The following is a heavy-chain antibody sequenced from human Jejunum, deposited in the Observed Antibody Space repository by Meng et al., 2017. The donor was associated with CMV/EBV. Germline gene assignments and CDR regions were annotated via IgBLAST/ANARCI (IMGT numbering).Heavy chain of an antibody. Sequence: QVHIQEWGAGLLKPSETLSLTCTLSGGSFSAYTWSWIRQAPGKGLEWIAEIDHLRRTNFNPSLKSRVSISRDTSRDQFSLRLNSVTATDTAVYYCATADEYAIKYWGQGTLVTVSS. CDR2: IDHLRRT. CDR3: ATADEYAIKY. V-gene: IGHV4-34*01. J-gene: IGHJ4*02. D-gene: IGHD5-12*01. CDR1: GGSFSAYT.